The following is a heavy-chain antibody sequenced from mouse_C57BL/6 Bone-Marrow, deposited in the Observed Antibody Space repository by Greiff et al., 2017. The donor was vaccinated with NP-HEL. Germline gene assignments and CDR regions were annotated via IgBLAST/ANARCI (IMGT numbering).Heavy chain of an antibody. Sequence: EVQLQQSGPGLAKPSQTLSLTCSVTGYSITSDYWNWIRKFPGNKLEYMGYISYSGSTYYNPSLKSRISITRDTSKNQYYLQLNSMTTEDTATYYCARENSSGYGAMDYWGQGTSVTVSS. J-gene: IGHJ4*01. V-gene: IGHV3-8*01. CDR3: ARENSSGYGAMDY. D-gene: IGHD3-2*02. CDR1: GYSITSDY. CDR2: ISYSGST.